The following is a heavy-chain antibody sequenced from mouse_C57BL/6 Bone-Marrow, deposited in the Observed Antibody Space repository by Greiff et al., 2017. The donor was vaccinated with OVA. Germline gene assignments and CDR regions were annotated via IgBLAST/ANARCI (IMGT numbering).Heavy chain of an antibody. D-gene: IGHD1-1*01. CDR3: ARGDYYGSSYPAMDY. Sequence: EESGPGLVKPSQSLSLTCSVTGYSITSGYYWNWIRQFPGNKLEWMGYISYDGSNNYNPSLKNRISITRDTSKNQFFLKLNSVTTEDTATYYCARGDYYGSSYPAMDYWGQGTSVTVSS. CDR2: ISYDGSN. V-gene: IGHV3-6*01. CDR1: GYSITSGYY. J-gene: IGHJ4*01.